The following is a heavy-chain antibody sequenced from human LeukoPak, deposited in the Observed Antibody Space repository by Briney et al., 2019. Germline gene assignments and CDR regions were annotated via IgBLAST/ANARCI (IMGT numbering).Heavy chain of an antibody. CDR2: IYYSGST. CDR3: AREQGMVRGSWFDP. J-gene: IGHJ5*02. V-gene: IGHV4-39*07. CDR1: GGSISSSSYY. D-gene: IGHD3-10*01. Sequence: SETQSLTCTVSGGSISSSSYYWGWIRQPPGKGLEWIGSIYYSGSTYYNPSLKSRVTISVDTSKNQFSLKLSSVTAADTAVYYCAREQGMVRGSWFDPWGQGTLVTVSS.